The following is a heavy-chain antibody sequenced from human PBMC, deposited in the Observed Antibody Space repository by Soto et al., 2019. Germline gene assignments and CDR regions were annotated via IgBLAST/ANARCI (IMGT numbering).Heavy chain of an antibody. CDR2: IYYSGST. CDR3: ARVGDYYDSSGYYLYYFEY. D-gene: IGHD3-22*01. J-gene: IGHJ4*02. V-gene: IGHV4-31*03. CDR1: GGSISSGGYY. Sequence: PXETLSLTCTFSGGSISSGGYYCSWIRQHPGKGLEWIGYIYYSGSTYYNPSLKSRVTISVDTSKNQFSLKLSSVTAADTAVYYCARVGDYYDSSGYYLYYFEYWGQGTLVTVSS.